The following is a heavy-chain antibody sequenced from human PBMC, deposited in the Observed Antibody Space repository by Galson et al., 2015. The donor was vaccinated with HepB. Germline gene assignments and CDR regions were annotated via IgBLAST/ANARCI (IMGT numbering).Heavy chain of an antibody. CDR3: ATLPRYCSSTSCYYLVY. V-gene: IGHV1-24*01. J-gene: IGHJ4*02. CDR1: GYTLTELS. CDR2: FDPEDGET. Sequence: SVKVSCKVSGYTLTELSMHWVRQAPGKGLEWMGGFDPEDGETIYAQKFRGRVTMTEDTSTDTAYMELSSLRSEDTAVYYCATLPRYCSSTSCYYLVYWGQGTLVTVSS. D-gene: IGHD2-2*01.